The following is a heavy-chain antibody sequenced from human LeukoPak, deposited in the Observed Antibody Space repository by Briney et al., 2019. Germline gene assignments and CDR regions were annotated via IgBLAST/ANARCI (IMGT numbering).Heavy chain of an antibody. D-gene: IGHD4-23*01. CDR3: AGGIRVTVTTPFDY. CDR2: IYTGGST. V-gene: IGHV3-66*01. J-gene: IGHJ4*02. CDR1: GFTVRSNY. Sequence: GGSLRLSCAASGFTVRSNYMSWVRQAPGKGLEWVSIIYTGGSTYYADSVKGRFTISRDNSKNTLNLQMNSLRAEDTAVYYCAGGIRVTVTTPFDYWGQGTLVTVSS.